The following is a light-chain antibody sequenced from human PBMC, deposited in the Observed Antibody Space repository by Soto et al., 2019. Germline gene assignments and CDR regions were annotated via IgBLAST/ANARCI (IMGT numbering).Light chain of an antibody. CDR3: QQYETFSGT. V-gene: IGKV1-17*01. CDR1: QGIGNA. Sequence: IQMTQSPSYLSASVGDRVTISCRASQGIGNALGWYQQKPGKPPKVLIYGASALPRGVPSRFSGSGSGTKFTLTIASLQPDDFATYYCQQYETFSGTFGPGTKV. J-gene: IGKJ1*01. CDR2: GAS.